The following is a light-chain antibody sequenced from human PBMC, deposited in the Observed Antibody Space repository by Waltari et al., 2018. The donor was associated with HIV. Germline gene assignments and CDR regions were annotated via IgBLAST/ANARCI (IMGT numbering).Light chain of an antibody. CDR1: SSDVGGYNY. Sequence: QSALTQPASVSGSPGQSITISCTGTSSDVGGYNYVSCYQQHPGKAPKLMFFEVSNRPSGGSNRFSGSKSGNTASLTISGLQAEDEADYYCTSYTSSSTYVFGTGTKVTVL. J-gene: IGLJ1*01. V-gene: IGLV2-14*01. CDR3: TSYTSSSTYV. CDR2: EVS.